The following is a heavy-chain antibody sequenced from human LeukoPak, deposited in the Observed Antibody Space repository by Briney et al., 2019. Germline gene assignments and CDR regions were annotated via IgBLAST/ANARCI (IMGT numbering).Heavy chain of an antibody. Sequence: SQTLSLTCTVSGVSISSGGYYWSWIRQHPGKGLEWIGYIYYSGSAYYNPSLKSRVTISVDTSENQFSLKLSSVTAVDTAVYYCARVNYGSATKEDYWGQGTLVTVSS. V-gene: IGHV4-31*03. J-gene: IGHJ4*02. CDR2: IYYSGSA. CDR3: ARVNYGSATKEDY. D-gene: IGHD3-10*01. CDR1: GVSISSGGYY.